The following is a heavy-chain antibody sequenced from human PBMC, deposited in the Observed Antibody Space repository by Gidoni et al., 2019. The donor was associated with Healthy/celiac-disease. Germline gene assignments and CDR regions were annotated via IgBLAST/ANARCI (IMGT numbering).Heavy chain of an antibody. J-gene: IGHJ4*02. D-gene: IGHD5-18*01. V-gene: IGHV1-69*01. CDR3: AREGDTAMVDY. Sequence: IFGTANYAQKFQGRVTITAGESTSTAYMELSSLRSEDTAVYYCAREGDTAMVDYWGQGTLVTVSS. CDR2: IFGTA.